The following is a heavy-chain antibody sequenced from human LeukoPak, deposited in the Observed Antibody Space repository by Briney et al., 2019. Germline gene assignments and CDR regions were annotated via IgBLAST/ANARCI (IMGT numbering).Heavy chain of an antibody. CDR1: GYTFTSYY. D-gene: IGHD4-17*01. CDR2: INPSGGST. V-gene: IGHV1-46*03. CDR3: VTPSAQAAVTTWSAFDI. Sequence: ASVKVSCKASGYTFTSYYMHWVRQAPGQGLEWMGIINPSGGSTSYAQKFQGRVIMTEDTSTDTAYMELTSLRYEDTAVYYCVTPSAQAAVTTWSAFDIWGQGTMVTVSS. J-gene: IGHJ3*02.